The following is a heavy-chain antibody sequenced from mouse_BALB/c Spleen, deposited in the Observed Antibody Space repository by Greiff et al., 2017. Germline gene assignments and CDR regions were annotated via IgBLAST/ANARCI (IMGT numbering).Heavy chain of an antibody. V-gene: IGHV1-67*01. CDR2: ISTYSGNT. J-gene: IGHJ1*01. D-gene: IGHD2-10*02. CDR1: GYTFTDYA. Sequence: VQLQQSGPELVRPGVSVKISCKGSGYTFTDYAMHWVKQSHAKSLEWIGVISTYSGNTSYNQKFKGKATMTVDKSSSTAYMELARLTSEDSAIYYCARRRMYGNYGYFDVWGAGTTVTVSS. CDR3: ARRRMYGNYGYFDV.